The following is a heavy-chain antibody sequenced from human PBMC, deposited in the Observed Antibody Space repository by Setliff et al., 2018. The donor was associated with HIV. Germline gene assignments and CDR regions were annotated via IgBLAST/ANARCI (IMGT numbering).Heavy chain of an antibody. CDR1: GHTPRHYG. Sequence: SVKVSCKASGHTPRHYGINWVRQAPGQGLEWVGSLIPVLGEPHYAPRFQGRVTITADDSTNTAYIELTNLRSDNTATYYCARGVLYGLSEYWGTGSLVTVSS. J-gene: IGHJ4*02. CDR2: LIPVLGEP. V-gene: IGHV1-69*11. D-gene: IGHD3-10*01. CDR3: ARGVLYGLSEY.